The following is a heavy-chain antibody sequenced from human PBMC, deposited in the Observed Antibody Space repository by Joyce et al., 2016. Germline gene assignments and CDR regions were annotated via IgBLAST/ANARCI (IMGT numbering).Heavy chain of an antibody. CDR1: GESFSDYY. CDR3: ARGRSSGRPFDAFNI. CDR2: IDRTGNT. V-gene: IGHV4-34*01. D-gene: IGHD6-19*01. J-gene: IGHJ3*02. Sequence: QVQLQQWGAGLLKPSETLSLTCAVYGESFSDYYWSWIRQPPGKGLEWIGEIDRTGNTNSNPALKSRVAISVDTSKNYFSLKLNSVTAADTAVYYCARGRSSGRPFDAFNIWGQGTIVTVSS.